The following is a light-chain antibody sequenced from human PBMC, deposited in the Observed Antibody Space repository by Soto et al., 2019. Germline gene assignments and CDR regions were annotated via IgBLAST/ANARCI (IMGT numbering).Light chain of an antibody. J-gene: IGKJ5*01. CDR1: QSVSSN. CDR3: QQYNNWPLSIT. CDR2: GAS. Sequence: EIVMTQSPATLSVSPGERATLSCRASQSVSSNLAWYQQKPDQAPRLLIHGASTRATGIPARFSGSGSGTEFTLTISSLQSEDFAVYYCQQYNNWPLSITFGQGTRLEIK. V-gene: IGKV3-15*01.